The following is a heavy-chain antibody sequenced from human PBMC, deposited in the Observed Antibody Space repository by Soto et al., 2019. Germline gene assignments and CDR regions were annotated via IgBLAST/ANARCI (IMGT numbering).Heavy chain of an antibody. V-gene: IGHV3-30-3*01. CDR2: ISYDGSNK. CDR1: GFTFSSYA. Sequence: QVQLVESGGGVVQPGRSLRLSCAASGFTFSSYAMHWVRQAPGKGLELVSVISYDGSNKYYSDSVKGRFTISRDNSKNTLYLQMNSLIAEDTAVYYCATEKYYDFWSGYYHTTSYYYGMDVWGQGTTVTVSS. J-gene: IGHJ6*02. D-gene: IGHD3-3*01. CDR3: ATEKYYDFWSGYYHTTSYYYGMDV.